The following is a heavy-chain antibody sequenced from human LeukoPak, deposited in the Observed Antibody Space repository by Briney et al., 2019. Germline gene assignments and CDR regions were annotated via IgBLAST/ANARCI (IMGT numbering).Heavy chain of an antibody. V-gene: IGHV4-39*01. CDR1: GGSIGSSSYY. Sequence: PSETLSLTCTVSGGSIGSSSYYWGWIRQPPGKGLEWTGSIYYSGSTYYNPSLKSRVTISVDTSKNQFSLKLSSVTAADTAVYYCARQRGSPMVVSSRSIDYWGQGTLVTVSS. J-gene: IGHJ4*02. D-gene: IGHD2-15*01. CDR2: IYYSGST. CDR3: ARQRGSPMVVSSRSIDY.